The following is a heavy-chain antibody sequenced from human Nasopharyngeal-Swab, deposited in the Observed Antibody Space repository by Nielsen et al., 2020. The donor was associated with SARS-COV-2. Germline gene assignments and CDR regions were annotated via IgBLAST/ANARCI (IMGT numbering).Heavy chain of an antibody. J-gene: IGHJ4*02. CDR1: GFTFSSFS. CDR3: ARGPLTYGSRWSPDY. CDR2: ISSASCLK. D-gene: IGHD6-13*01. V-gene: IGHV3-48*01. Sequence: GESLKISCAASGFTFSSFSMNWVRQAPGKGLEWVSYISSASCLKYYADSVRGRFTVSRDNAKDSLYLQMNSLRAEDTAVYYCARGPLTYGSRWSPDYWGQGTLVTVSS.